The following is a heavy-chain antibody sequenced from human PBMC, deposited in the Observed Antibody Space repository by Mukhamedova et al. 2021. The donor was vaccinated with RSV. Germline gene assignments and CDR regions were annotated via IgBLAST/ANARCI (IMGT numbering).Heavy chain of an antibody. V-gene: IGHV3-33*01. J-gene: IGHJ4*02. CDR2: IRHDGSKE. CDR3: TSPRPYYYDSSGYYTGDY. D-gene: IGHD3-22*01. Sequence: VRQAPGKGLEWVAFIRHDGSKEEYADSVKGRFTISRDISKNTLYLQMNSLKTEDTAVYYCTSPRPYYYDSSGYYTGDYWGQGTLV.